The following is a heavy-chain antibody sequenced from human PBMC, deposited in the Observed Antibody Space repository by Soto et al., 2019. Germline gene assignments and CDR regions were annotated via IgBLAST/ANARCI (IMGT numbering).Heavy chain of an antibody. CDR1: GYTFNNYA. D-gene: IGHD6-19*01. V-gene: IGHV1-3*01. CDR2: INAGNGNT. Sequence: GASVKVSCKASGYTFNNYAMHWVRQAPGQRLEWMGWINAGNGNTKYSQKFQGRVTITRDTSASTAYMEVSGLRSEDTAVYYCARHPDHLQVAGSGWFGPWGQGTLVTVSS. CDR3: ARHPDHLQVAGSGWFGP. J-gene: IGHJ5*02.